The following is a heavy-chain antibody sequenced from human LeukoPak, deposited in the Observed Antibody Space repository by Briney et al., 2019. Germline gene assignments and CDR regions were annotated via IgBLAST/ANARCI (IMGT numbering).Heavy chain of an antibody. CDR2: ISGGGGRT. V-gene: IGHV3-23*01. CDR3: AKDINTGYYYFDY. D-gene: IGHD3-9*01. J-gene: IGHJ4*02. CDR1: GFTFSTYA. Sequence: GGSLRLSCTASGFTFSTYAMSWVRQAPGKGLEWVSVISGGGGRTYYADSVKGRFTISRDNSKNTLYVQMNSLRAEDTAVYYCAKDINTGYYYFDYWGQGTLVTVSS.